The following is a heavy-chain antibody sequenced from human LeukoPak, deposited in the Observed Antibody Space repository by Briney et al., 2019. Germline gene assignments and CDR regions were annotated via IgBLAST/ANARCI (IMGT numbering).Heavy chain of an antibody. Sequence: GGSLRLSCAASGFTFSSYEMNWVRQAPGKGLEWVSYISSSDTTIYYADSVKGRFTISRDNAKDSLYLQMNSLRAEDTAVYYCAELGITMIGGVWGKGTTVTISS. CDR3: AELGITMIGGV. V-gene: IGHV3-48*03. J-gene: IGHJ6*04. CDR1: GFTFSSYE. CDR2: ISSSDTTI. D-gene: IGHD3-10*02.